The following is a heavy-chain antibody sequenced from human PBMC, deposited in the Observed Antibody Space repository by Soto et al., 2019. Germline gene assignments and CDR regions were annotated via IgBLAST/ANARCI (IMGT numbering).Heavy chain of an antibody. Sequence: EVQLVESGGGLVKPGGSLRLSCAASGFTFSSYSMNWVRQAPGKGLEWVSSISSSSSYIYYADSVKGRFTISRDNAKNSLYLQMNSLRAKDMAVYYCARGDSSIWYPDYWGQGTLVIVSS. D-gene: IGHD6-13*01. V-gene: IGHV3-21*01. CDR1: GFTFSSYS. J-gene: IGHJ4*02. CDR2: ISSSSSYI. CDR3: ARGDSSIWYPDY.